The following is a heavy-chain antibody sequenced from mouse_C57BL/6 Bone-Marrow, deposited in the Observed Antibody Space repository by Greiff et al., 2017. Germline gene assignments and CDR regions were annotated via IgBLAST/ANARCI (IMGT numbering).Heavy chain of an antibody. V-gene: IGHV5-6*01. CDR3: ARLGYGCEAIDY. D-gene: IGHD1-1*01. J-gene: IGHJ4*01. CDR1: GFTFTSYG. Sequence: EVMLVESGGDLVKPGGSLKLSCAASGFTFTSYGMSWVRQTPAKRLEWVATISSGGSYTYYPDSVKGRFTISRDNAKNTLYLQMSSLKAEDTARDYCARLGYGCEAIDYWGQGTSVTVSS. CDR2: ISSGGSYT.